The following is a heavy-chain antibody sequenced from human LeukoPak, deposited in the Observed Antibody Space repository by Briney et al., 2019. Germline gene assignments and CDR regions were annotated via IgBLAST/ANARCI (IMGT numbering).Heavy chain of an antibody. V-gene: IGHV3-20*04. CDR2: INWNGGST. CDR1: GFTFDDYA. D-gene: IGHD2-2*01. J-gene: IGHJ6*02. Sequence: PGGSLRLSCAASGFTFDDYAMGWVRQAPGKGLEWVSGINWNGGSTGYADSVKGRFTISRDNSKSTLYLQMNSLRGEDTAVYYCARQENAMDVWGQGTTVTVSS. CDR3: ARQENAMDV.